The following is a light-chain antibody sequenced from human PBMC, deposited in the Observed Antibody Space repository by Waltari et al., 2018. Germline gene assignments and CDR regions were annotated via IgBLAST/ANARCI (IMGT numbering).Light chain of an antibody. Sequence: SYVLTQPPSVSVAPGKPATITCGGNNLGSKSVHWYQQKPGQAPVLVMYYDSDRPSGTPERFSGSNSGNTATLTISRVEAGDEADYYCHVWDSYSDHAVFGGGTQLTVL. CDR1: NLGSKS. CDR2: YDS. CDR3: HVWDSYSDHAV. J-gene: IGLJ7*01. V-gene: IGLV3-21*04.